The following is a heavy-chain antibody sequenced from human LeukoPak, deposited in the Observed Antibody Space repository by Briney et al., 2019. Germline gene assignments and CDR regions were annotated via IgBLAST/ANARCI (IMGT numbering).Heavy chain of an antibody. Sequence: PSETLSLTCAVYGGSFSGYYRSWIRQPPGKGLEWIGEINHSGSTNYNPSLKSRVTISVDTSKNQFSLKLSSVTAADTAVYYCARPGSDSWFDPWGQGTLVTVSS. D-gene: IGHD2-15*01. V-gene: IGHV4-34*01. CDR2: INHSGST. CDR3: ARPGSDSWFDP. CDR1: GGSFSGYY. J-gene: IGHJ5*02.